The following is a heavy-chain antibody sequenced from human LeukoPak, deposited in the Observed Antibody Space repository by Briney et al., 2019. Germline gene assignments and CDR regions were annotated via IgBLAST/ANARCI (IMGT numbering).Heavy chain of an antibody. CDR2: ISKSGALK. J-gene: IGHJ4*02. V-gene: IGHV3-21*01. Sequence: GGSLRLSCVASEYDFRAYTFTWVRQAPGKGLEYVSSISKSGALKYYSESVRGRFTISRDNAENSLYLDMSNLGAEDTAVYFCVRGDNRDQWGQGTLVTVSS. CDR1: EYDFRAYT. CDR3: VRGDNRDQ. D-gene: IGHD2-2*01.